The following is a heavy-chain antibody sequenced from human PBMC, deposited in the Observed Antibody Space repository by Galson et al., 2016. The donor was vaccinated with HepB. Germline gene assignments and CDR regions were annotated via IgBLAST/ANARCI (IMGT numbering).Heavy chain of an antibody. CDR1: GASISNDYW. CDR3: ARGTLGTTATMAFDY. D-gene: IGHD1-1*01. CDR2: IYQTGTA. J-gene: IGHJ4*02. V-gene: IGHV4-4*02. Sequence: SETLSLTCAVSGASISNDYWWSWVRQSPEKGLEWLGEIYQTGTANYNPSFTRRATISVDTSKNQISLRLDSAPAADTAVYFCARGTLGTTATMAFDYWGQGTLVSVSS.